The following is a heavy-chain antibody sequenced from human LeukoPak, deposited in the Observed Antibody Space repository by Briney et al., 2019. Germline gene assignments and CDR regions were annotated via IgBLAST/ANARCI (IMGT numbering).Heavy chain of an antibody. D-gene: IGHD3-16*02. CDR3: ARLDDYVWGSYRREFDY. CDR2: INHSGST. V-gene: IGHV4-34*01. CDR1: GGSFSGYY. J-gene: IGHJ4*02. Sequence: SETLSLTCAVYGGSFSGYYWSWIRQPPGKGVEWIGEINHSGSTNYNPSLKSRVTISVDTSKNQFSLKLSSVTAADTAVYYCARLDDYVWGSYRREFDYWGQGTLVTVSS.